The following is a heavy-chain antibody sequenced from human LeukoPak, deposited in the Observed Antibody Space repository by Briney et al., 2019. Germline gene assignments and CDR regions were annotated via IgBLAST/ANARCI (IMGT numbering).Heavy chain of an antibody. J-gene: IGHJ4*02. Sequence: SETLSLTCAVYGGSFSGYYWSWIRQPPGKGLEWIGEINHSGSTNYNPSLKSRVTISVDTSKNQFSLKLSSVTAADTAVYYCARDGGSGYDLYLDYWGQGTLVTVSS. V-gene: IGHV4-34*01. D-gene: IGHD5-12*01. CDR1: GGSFSGYY. CDR3: ARDGGSGYDLYLDY. CDR2: INHSGST.